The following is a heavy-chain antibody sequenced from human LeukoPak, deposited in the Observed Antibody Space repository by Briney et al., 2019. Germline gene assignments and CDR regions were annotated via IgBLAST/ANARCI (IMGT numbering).Heavy chain of an antibody. J-gene: IGHJ3*01. CDR3: ARGESFAFDV. Sequence: GGFLRLSCAASGFTFSSYPMSWVRQAPGKGLEWVSSISRAGDRTYYEDSVKGRFTFSRDNSRNTMYLQMNSLRAEDTAVYYCARGESFAFDVWGQGTVVTVSS. CDR2: ISRAGDRT. CDR1: GFTFSSYP. V-gene: IGHV3-23*01.